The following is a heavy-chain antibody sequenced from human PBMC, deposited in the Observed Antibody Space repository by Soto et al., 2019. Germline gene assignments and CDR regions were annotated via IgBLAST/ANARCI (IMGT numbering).Heavy chain of an antibody. CDR1: GYTFTSYA. V-gene: IGHV1-3*01. Sequence: ASVKVSCKASGYTFTSYAMHWVRQAPGQRLEWMGWINAGNGNTKYSQKFQGRVTITRDTSASTAYMELSSMRSEDTAVYYCAKLGRNYDILTGYYRWGAFDIWGQGTMVTVSS. D-gene: IGHD3-9*01. J-gene: IGHJ3*02. CDR3: AKLGRNYDILTGYYRWGAFDI. CDR2: INAGNGNT.